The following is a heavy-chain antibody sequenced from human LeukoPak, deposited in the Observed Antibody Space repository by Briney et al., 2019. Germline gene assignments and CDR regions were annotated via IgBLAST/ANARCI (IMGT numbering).Heavy chain of an antibody. V-gene: IGHV1-18*01. CDR2: ISAYSGDT. CDR1: GYTFTSYG. D-gene: IGHD4-23*01. Sequence: GASVKVSCKASGYTFTSYGISWVRQAPGQGLEWMGWISAYSGDTNYAQKFQGRVTMTRDTSTSTVYMELSSLRSEDTAVYYCARGVTATRGFLGYWGQGTLVTVSS. J-gene: IGHJ4*02. CDR3: ARGVTATRGFLGY.